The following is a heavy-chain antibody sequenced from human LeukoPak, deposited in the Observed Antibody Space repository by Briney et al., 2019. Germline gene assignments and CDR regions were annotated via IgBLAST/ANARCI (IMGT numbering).Heavy chain of an antibody. J-gene: IGHJ5*02. CDR2: IYPGDSDT. CDR1: GYSFTSYW. Sequence: GESLKISCKGSGYSFTSYWIGWVRQMPGKGLEWMGIIYPGDSDTRYSPSFQGQVTISADKSISTAYLQWSSLKASDTAMYYCARQGLYGSGSYFLYNWFDPWGQGTLVTVSS. CDR3: ARQGLYGSGSYFLYNWFDP. V-gene: IGHV5-51*01. D-gene: IGHD3-10*01.